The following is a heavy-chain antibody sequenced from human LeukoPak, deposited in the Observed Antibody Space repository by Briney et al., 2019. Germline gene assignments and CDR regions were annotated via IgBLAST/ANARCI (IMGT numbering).Heavy chain of an antibody. CDR3: AREGRPNAFDI. Sequence: PSETLSLTCTVSGGSISSSSYYWGWIRQPPGKGLEWVANINQDGSVKNFVDSMKGRFTISRDNAKNSLYLEMNSLRAEDTAVYYCAREGRPNAFDIWGQGTMVTVSS. V-gene: IGHV3-7*01. J-gene: IGHJ3*02. CDR2: INQDGSVK. CDR1: GGSISSSSYY.